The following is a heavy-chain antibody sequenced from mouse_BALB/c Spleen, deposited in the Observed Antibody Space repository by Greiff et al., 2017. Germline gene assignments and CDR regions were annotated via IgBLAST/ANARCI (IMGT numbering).Heavy chain of an antibody. Sequence: EVKVVESGPSLVKPSQTLSLTCSVTGDSITSGYWNWIRKFPGNKLEYMGYISYSGSTYYNPSLKSRISITRDTSKNQYYLQLNSVTTEDTATYYCARYYGYGGDFDYWGQGTTLTVSS. CDR3: ARYYGYGGDFDY. D-gene: IGHD2-2*01. V-gene: IGHV3-8*02. CDR2: ISYSGST. J-gene: IGHJ2*01. CDR1: GDSITSGY.